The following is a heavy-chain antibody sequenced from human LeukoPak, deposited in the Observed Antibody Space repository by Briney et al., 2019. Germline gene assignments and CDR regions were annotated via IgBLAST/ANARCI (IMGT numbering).Heavy chain of an antibody. CDR3: ARDKGDSDDAFDI. CDR2: ISYDGSNK. CDR1: GFTFSSYA. D-gene: IGHD3-22*01. J-gene: IGHJ3*02. Sequence: GRSLRLSCAASGFTFSSYAMHWVRQAPGKGLEWVAVISYDGSNKYYADSVKGRFTISRDNSKNTLYLQMNSLRAEDTAVYYCARDKGDSDDAFDIWGQGTMVTVSS. V-gene: IGHV3-30-3*01.